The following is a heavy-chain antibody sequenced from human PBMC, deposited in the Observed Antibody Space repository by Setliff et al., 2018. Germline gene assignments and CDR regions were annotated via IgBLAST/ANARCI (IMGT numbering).Heavy chain of an antibody. V-gene: IGHV3-48*01. Sequence: GGSLRLSCAASGFTFSSYEMNWVRQAPGKGLEWLSYISSSSTTIYYADSVKGRFTVSRDNAKNSLYLQMNSLRADDAAVYYCARSSAPIKRDYMDVWGKGTTVTVSS. J-gene: IGHJ6*03. CDR2: ISSSSTTI. D-gene: IGHD2-2*02. CDR1: GFTFSSYE. CDR3: ARSSAPIKRDYMDV.